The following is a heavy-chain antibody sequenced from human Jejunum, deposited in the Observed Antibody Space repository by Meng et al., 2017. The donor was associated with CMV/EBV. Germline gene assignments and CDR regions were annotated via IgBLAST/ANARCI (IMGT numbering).Heavy chain of an antibody. V-gene: IGHV4-30-4*01. D-gene: IGHD1-14*01. Sequence: QVQLQESGPGLVKPSQTLSLTCGVSGDSISSGDSYWSWIRQPPGKGLEWIGYIYESGSTSYNPSLESRVTISVDTSKNQFSLKVMSVTAADTAVYYCAREGTNSYYFDYRGQGTLVTVSS. CDR1: GDSISSGDSY. CDR2: IYESGST. J-gene: IGHJ4*02. CDR3: AREGTNSYYFDY.